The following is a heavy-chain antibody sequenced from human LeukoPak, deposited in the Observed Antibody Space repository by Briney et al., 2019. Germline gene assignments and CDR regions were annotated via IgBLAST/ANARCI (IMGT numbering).Heavy chain of an antibody. Sequence: ASVKVSCKASGYTFTGYYMHWVRQAPGQGLEWMGWINPNSGGTNYAQKFQGWVTMTRDTSIGTAYMELSRLRSDDTAVYYCARDLGYYDSSGYYYLNWYFDLWGRGTLVTVSS. J-gene: IGHJ2*01. CDR1: GYTFTGYY. D-gene: IGHD3-22*01. V-gene: IGHV1-2*04. CDR2: INPNSGGT. CDR3: ARDLGYYDSSGYYYLNWYFDL.